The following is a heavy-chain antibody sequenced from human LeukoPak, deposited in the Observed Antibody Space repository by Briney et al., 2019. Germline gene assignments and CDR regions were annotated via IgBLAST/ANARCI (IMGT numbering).Heavy chain of an antibody. CDR3: ARGVGASEYYFDY. Sequence: SETLSLTCTVSGGSISGYYWSWIRQPPGKGLEWIGYIYYSGSTNYNPSLKSRVTISVDTSKNQFSLKLSSVTAADTAVYYRARGVGASEYYFDYWGQGTLVTVSS. CDR2: IYYSGST. D-gene: IGHD1-26*01. J-gene: IGHJ4*02. V-gene: IGHV4-59*01. CDR1: GGSISGYY.